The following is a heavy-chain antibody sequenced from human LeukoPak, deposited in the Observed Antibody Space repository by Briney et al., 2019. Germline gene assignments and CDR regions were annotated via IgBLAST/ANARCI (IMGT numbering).Heavy chain of an antibody. CDR2: ISSSSSYI. D-gene: IGHD6-19*01. J-gene: IGHJ4*02. V-gene: IGHV3-11*06. CDR1: GFTFSDYY. Sequence: GGSLRLSCAASGFTFSDYYMSWVRQAPGKGLEWVSSISSSSSYIYYADSVKGRFTISRDNAKNSLYLQMNSLRAEDTAVYYCARVGIIAVVDYWGQGTLVTVSS. CDR3: ARVGIIAVVDY.